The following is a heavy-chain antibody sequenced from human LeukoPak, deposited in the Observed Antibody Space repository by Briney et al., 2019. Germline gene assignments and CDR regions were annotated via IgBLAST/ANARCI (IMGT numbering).Heavy chain of an antibody. CDR2: IYYSGST. V-gene: IGHV4-30-4*08. J-gene: IGHJ1*01. Sequence: PSETLSLTCSVSGGSINNYYWSWIRQPPGKGLEWIGYIYYSGSTYYNPSLKSRVTISVDTSKNQFSLKLSSVTAADTAVYYCARDESNAEYFQHWGQGTLVTVSS. CDR3: ARDESNAEYFQH. CDR1: GGSINNYY.